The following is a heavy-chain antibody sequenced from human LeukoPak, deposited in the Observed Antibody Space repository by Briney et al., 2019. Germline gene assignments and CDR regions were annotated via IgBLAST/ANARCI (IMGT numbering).Heavy chain of an antibody. Sequence: SETLSLTCTVSGGSISSGGYYWSWIRQPPGKGLERIGYIYHSGSTYYNPSLKSRVTISVDRSKNQFSLKLSSVTAADTAVYYCARDTIFGVVGYYYYYMDVWGKGTTVTVSS. D-gene: IGHD3-3*01. J-gene: IGHJ6*03. V-gene: IGHV4-30-2*01. CDR1: GGSISSGGYY. CDR2: IYHSGST. CDR3: ARDTIFGVVGYYYYYMDV.